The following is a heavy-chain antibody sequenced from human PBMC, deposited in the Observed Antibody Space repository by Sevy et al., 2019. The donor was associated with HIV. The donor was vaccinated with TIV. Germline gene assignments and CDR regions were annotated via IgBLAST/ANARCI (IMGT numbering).Heavy chain of an antibody. V-gene: IGHV3-11*06. J-gene: IGHJ4*01. CDR3: ARDRRNYAGQYFDY. CDR1: GFTFSDFY. CDR2: ISSGSTYT. Sequence: GGSLRLSCEVSGFTFSDFYMSWIRQAPGKGLEWVSDISSGSTYTKSVDSVKGRFTISRDNARNSLYLQMNSLRVEDTAVYYCARDRRNYAGQYFDYWGQGTLVTVSS. D-gene: IGHD1-7*01.